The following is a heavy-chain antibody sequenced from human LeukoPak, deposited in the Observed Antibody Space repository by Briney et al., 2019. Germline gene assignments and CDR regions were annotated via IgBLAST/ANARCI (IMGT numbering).Heavy chain of an antibody. CDR2: ISYTGSS. Sequence: PSQTLSLTCTVSGASISSVGYYWSWIRQHPGKGLEWIGFISYTGSSYYNSSLQSQVLISSDTFKNQFSLKMNSVIVADTAMYYCARGDYWGRGTLVTVSS. CDR1: GASISSVGYY. CDR3: ARGDY. V-gene: IGHV4-31*01. J-gene: IGHJ4*02.